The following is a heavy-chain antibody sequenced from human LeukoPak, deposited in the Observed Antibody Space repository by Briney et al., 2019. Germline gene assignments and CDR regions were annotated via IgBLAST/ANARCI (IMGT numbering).Heavy chain of an antibody. CDR2: LYSDGST. CDR1: GFTVSRNY. V-gene: IGHV3-53*01. J-gene: IGHJ4*02. Sequence: GGSLRLSCAASGFTVSRNYMSWVRQAPGKGLEWVSVLYSDGSTYHADSVKGRFTISRDNSKNTLYLQMNSLRAEDTAVYYCARDFPYYYDISGYYLDYWGQGTLVTVSS. D-gene: IGHD3-22*01. CDR3: ARDFPYYYDISGYYLDY.